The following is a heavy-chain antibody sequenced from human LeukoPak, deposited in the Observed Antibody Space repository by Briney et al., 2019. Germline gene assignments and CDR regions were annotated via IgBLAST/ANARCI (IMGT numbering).Heavy chain of an antibody. CDR1: GFTFSSYG. V-gene: IGHV3-30*02. Sequence: PGGSLRLSCAASGFTFSSYGMHWVRQAPGKGLEWVAFIRYDGSNKYYADSVKGRFTISRDDSKNTLYLQMNSLRAEDTAVYYCARDLGGTYRGYFDYWGQGTLVTVSS. D-gene: IGHD1-26*01. CDR2: IRYDGSNK. J-gene: IGHJ4*02. CDR3: ARDLGGTYRGYFDY.